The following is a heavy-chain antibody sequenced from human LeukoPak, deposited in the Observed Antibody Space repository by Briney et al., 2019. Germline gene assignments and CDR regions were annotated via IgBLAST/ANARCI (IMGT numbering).Heavy chain of an antibody. J-gene: IGHJ4*02. CDR3: ARGSGVQVWSSLDY. CDR2: ISSSGSYI. Sequence: GGSLRLSCAASAFTFSSYSMSWVRQAPGKGLEWLSSISSSGSYIYHADSVKGQFTISRDNAKNSLHLQMNSLRAEDTAVYYCARGSGVQVWSSLDYWGQGTLVTVSS. D-gene: IGHD5-18*01. CDR1: AFTFSSYS. V-gene: IGHV3-21*01.